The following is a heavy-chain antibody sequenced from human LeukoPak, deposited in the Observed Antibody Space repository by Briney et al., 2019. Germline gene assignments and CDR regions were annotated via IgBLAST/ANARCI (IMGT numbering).Heavy chain of an antibody. CDR3: VRVRVGGSYGHFDY. J-gene: IGHJ4*02. V-gene: IGHV1-3*01. CDR1: GYTFISYA. D-gene: IGHD1-26*01. CDR2: INAGNGDT. Sequence: ASVKVSCKASGYTFISYAMHWVRQAPGQRLEWVGWINAGNGDTKYSQKFQGRVSITRDTSASTAYMELSSLRSEDTAVYYCVRVRVGGSYGHFDYWGQGTLVTVSS.